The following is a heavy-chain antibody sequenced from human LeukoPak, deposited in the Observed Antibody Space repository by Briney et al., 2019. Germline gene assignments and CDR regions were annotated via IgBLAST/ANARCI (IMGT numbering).Heavy chain of an antibody. CDR1: GGSISSYY. V-gene: IGHV4-59*01. J-gene: IGHJ4*02. D-gene: IGHD1-1*01. CDR3: AGEYRTRTTSPNYFDY. CDR2: IYYSGST. Sequence: SETLSLACTVSGGSISSYYWSWIRQPPGKGLEWIGYIYYSGSTNYNPSLKSRVTISVDTSKNQFSLKLSSVTAADTAVYYCAGEYRTRTTSPNYFDYWGQGTLVTVSS.